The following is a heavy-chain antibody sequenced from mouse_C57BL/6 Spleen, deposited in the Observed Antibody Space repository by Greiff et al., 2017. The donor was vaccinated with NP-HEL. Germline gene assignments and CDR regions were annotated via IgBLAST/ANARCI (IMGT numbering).Heavy chain of an antibody. CDR3: ARGAGYYYAMDD. D-gene: IGHD3-3*01. CDR1: GFTFSDYG. J-gene: IGHJ4*01. CDR2: ISSGSSTI. V-gene: IGHV5-17*01. Sequence: EVKLVESGGGLVKPGGSLKLSCAASGFTFSDYGMHWVRQAPETGLEWVAYISSGSSTIYYADTVKGRFTISRDNAKNTLFLQMTSLRSEDTAMYYCARGAGYYYAMDDWGQGTSVTVSS.